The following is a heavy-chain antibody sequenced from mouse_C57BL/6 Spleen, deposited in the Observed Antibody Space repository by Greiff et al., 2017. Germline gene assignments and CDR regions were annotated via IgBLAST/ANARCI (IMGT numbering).Heavy chain of an antibody. CDR3: ARGGSYGYFDV. CDR1: GFTFSDYY. Sequence: DVQLVESEGGLVQPGSSMKLSCTASGFTFSDYYMAWVRQVPEKGLEWVANINYDGSSTYYLDSLKSRFIISRDNAKNILYLQMSSLKSEDTATYYCARGGSYGYFDVWGTGTTVTVSS. V-gene: IGHV5-16*01. D-gene: IGHD1-1*01. J-gene: IGHJ1*03. CDR2: INYDGSST.